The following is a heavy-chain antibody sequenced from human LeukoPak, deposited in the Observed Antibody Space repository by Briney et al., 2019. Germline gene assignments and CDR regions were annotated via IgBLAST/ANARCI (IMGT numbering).Heavy chain of an antibody. D-gene: IGHD6-13*01. CDR3: AKDSGWFRFDY. CDR2: IKQDGSDK. J-gene: IGHJ4*02. Sequence: GGSLRLSCAASGFTFSTSWMTWVRQAPGKGLEWVANIKQDGSDKYYMDSVKGRFTISRDNAKNSLYLQMNSLRAEDTAVYYCAKDSGWFRFDYWGQGTLSPSPQ. V-gene: IGHV3-7*03. CDR1: GFTFSTSW.